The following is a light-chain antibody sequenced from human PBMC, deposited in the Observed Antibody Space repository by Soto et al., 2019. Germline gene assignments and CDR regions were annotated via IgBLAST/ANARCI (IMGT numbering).Light chain of an antibody. J-gene: IGKJ1*01. CDR2: GAS. CDR3: QHYGSSPET. V-gene: IGKV3-20*01. CDR1: QSVSSNY. Sequence: IVLTQSAGTLSLSPGERATLSCRASQSVSSNYLAWYQQKPGQAPRLLIYGASSRATGIPDRFSGSGSGTDFTLTISRLEPEDFAVYYCQHYGSSPETFGQGTKVAIK.